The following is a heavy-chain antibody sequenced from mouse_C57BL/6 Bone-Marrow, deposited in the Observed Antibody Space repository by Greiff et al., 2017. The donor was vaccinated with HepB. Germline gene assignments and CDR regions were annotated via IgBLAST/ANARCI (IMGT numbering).Heavy chain of an antibody. J-gene: IGHJ4*01. CDR2: ISSGGSYT. D-gene: IGHD1-1*01. V-gene: IGHV5-6*01. CDR3: ASPVITTVVAFYAMDY. CDR1: GFTFSSYG. Sequence: EVKLMESGGDLVKPGGSLKLSCAASGFTFSSYGMSWVRQTPDKRLEWVATISSGGSYTYYPDSVKGRFTISRDNAKNTLYLQMSSLKSEDTAMYYCASPVITTVVAFYAMDYWGQGTSVTVSS.